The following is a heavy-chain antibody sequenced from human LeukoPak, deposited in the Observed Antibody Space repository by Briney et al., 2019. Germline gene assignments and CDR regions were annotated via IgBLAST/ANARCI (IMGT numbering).Heavy chain of an antibody. D-gene: IGHD3-10*01. J-gene: IGHJ5*02. V-gene: IGHV1-69*06. CDR2: IIPIFGTA. Sequence: ASVKVSCKASGGTFSSYAISWVRQAPGQGLEWMGGIIPIFGTANYAQKFQGGVTITADKSTSTAYMELSSLRSEDTAVYYCARESDGSGSYYKENWFDPWGQGTLVTVSS. CDR1: GGTFSSYA. CDR3: ARESDGSGSYYKENWFDP.